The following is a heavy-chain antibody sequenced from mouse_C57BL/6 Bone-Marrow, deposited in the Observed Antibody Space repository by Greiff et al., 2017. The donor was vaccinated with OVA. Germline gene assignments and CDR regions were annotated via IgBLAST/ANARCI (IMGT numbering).Heavy chain of an antibody. Sequence: VQRVESGPGLVQPSQSLSITCTVSGFSLTSYGVHWVRQSPGKGLEWLGVIWSGGSTDYNAAFISRLSISKDNSKSQVFFKMNSLQADDTAIYYCARETIVTPAYYFDYWGQGTTLTVSS. V-gene: IGHV2-2*01. CDR3: ARETIVTPAYYFDY. CDR2: IWSGGST. D-gene: IGHD2-5*01. CDR1: GFSLTSYG. J-gene: IGHJ2*01.